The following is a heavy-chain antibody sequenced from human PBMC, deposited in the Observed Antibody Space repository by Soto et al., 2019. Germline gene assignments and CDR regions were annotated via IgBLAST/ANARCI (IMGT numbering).Heavy chain of an antibody. CDR1: GYAFSNYW. D-gene: IGHD4-17*01. J-gene: IGHJ6*02. Sequence: EVQVVESGGGLVQPGGSLRLSCTASGYAFSNYWMSWVRQAPGKGLRWVTNIKKDESEKHYVDSVKGRFTISRNNAKNSLYLQMNSLRVEDTAVYYCAREGDVVTTVTTAFYYGMDVWGQGTTVTVSS. CDR2: IKKDESEK. V-gene: IGHV3-7*01. CDR3: AREGDVVTTVTTAFYYGMDV.